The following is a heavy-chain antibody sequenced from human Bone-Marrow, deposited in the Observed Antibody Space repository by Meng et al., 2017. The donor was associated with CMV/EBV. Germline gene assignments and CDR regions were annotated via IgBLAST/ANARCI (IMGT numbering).Heavy chain of an antibody. Sequence: SETLSLTCAVSGGSITISNWWSWVRQPPGKGLEWIGEFSQSGSTNYSPSLKSRVTMSLDKSENQFSLQLSSVTAADTAVYYCATQDAFCSVFWGQGALVTVSS. CDR1: GGSITISNW. D-gene: IGHD2-15*01. J-gene: IGHJ4*02. CDR3: ATQDAFCSVF. V-gene: IGHV4-4*02. CDR2: FSQSGST.